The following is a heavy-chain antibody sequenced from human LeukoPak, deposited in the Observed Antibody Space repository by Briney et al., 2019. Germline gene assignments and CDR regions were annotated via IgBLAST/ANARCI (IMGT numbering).Heavy chain of an antibody. D-gene: IGHD4-23*01. Sequence: GGSLRLSYAASGFTFSNYGMHWVRQAPGKGLEWVAVISYDRNNKYYADSVKGRFIISRDNSKNTLYLQMNSLRAEDTAVYYCAKDWYSFTVVTPFSHWGQGTLVTVSS. CDR3: AKDWYSFTVVTPFSH. V-gene: IGHV3-30*18. J-gene: IGHJ4*02. CDR2: ISYDRNNK. CDR1: GFTFSNYG.